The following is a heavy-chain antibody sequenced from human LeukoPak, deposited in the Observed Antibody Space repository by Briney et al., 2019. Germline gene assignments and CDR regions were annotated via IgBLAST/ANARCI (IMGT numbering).Heavy chain of an antibody. CDR1: GYSFISYG. CDR2: IIAYNGNT. D-gene: IGHD6-13*01. V-gene: IGHV1-18*01. J-gene: IGHJ5*01. Sequence: ASVKVSCKASGYSFISYGISWVRQASGQGLEWMGWIIAYNGNTDYAQKVQGRVTMTTDTSTSTAYMELRSLRSDDTAVYYCARNHEQLVSGWFDSGGQGTLVTVSS. CDR3: ARNHEQLVSGWFDS.